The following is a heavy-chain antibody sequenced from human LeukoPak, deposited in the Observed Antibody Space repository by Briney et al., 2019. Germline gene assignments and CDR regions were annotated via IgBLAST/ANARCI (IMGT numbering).Heavy chain of an antibody. CDR1: GFTFSTYA. Sequence: GGSLRLSCAASGFTFSTYAMTWVRQAPGKGLEWVSAIGGTGDSTYYADSVKGRFTISRDNSKNTLYLQMNSLRAEDTAVYYCARGAGYNYPYYFDYWGQGTLVTVSS. V-gene: IGHV3-23*01. D-gene: IGHD5-24*01. CDR2: IGGTGDST. J-gene: IGHJ4*02. CDR3: ARGAGYNYPYYFDY.